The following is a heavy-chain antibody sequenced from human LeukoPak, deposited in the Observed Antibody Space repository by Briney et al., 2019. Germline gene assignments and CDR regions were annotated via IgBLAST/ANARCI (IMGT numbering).Heavy chain of an antibody. J-gene: IGHJ4*02. V-gene: IGHV4-39*01. CDR1: GGSISSSSYY. CDR2: IYYSGST. CDR3: ARTLDYYFDY. Sequence: PSETLSLTCTVSGGSISSSSYYWGWIRQPPGKGLEWIGSIYYSGSTYYNPSLKSRVTISVDTSKNQLSLKLSSVTAADTAVYYCARTLDYYFDYWGQGTLVTVSS.